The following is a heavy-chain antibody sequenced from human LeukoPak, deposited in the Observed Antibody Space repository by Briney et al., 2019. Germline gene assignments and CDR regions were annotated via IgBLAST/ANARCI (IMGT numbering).Heavy chain of an antibody. CDR1: GFTFSSYA. D-gene: IGHD3-9*01. CDR2: ISGSGGST. CDR3: AKDSRYFDWFQYFDY. V-gene: IGHV3-23*01. Sequence: GGSLRLSCAASGFTFSSYAMSWVRQAPGKGLEWVSAISGSGGSTYYADSVKGRFSISRDNSKTTLYLQMNSLRAEDTAVYYCAKDSRYFDWFQYFDYWGQGTLVTVSS. J-gene: IGHJ4*02.